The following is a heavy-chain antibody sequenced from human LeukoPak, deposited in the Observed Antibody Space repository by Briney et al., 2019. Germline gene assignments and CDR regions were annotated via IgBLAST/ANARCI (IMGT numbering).Heavy chain of an antibody. CDR3: ARDGFVGAADY. D-gene: IGHD6-13*01. J-gene: IGHJ4*02. CDR2: IKQDGSEK. CDR1: EFIFSGYW. V-gene: IGHV3-7*01. Sequence: PGGSLRLSCAASEFIFSGYWMNWVRQAPGKGLEWVANIKQDGSEKQYVDSVRGRFTISRDNAKNSLYLQMNSLRVEDTAVYYCARDGFVGAADYWSQGTLVTVSS.